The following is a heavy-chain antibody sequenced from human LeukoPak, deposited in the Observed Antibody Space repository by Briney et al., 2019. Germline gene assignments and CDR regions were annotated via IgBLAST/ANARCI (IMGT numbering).Heavy chain of an antibody. D-gene: IGHD2-15*01. Sequence: ASVKVSCKASGYTFTGYYMHWVRQAPGQGLEWMGWINPNSGGTNYAQKFQGRATMTRDTSISTAYMELSRLRSDDTAVYYCAREERSVAAPDYWGQGTLVTVSS. CDR3: AREERSVAAPDY. CDR1: GYTFTGYY. J-gene: IGHJ4*02. CDR2: INPNSGGT. V-gene: IGHV1-2*02.